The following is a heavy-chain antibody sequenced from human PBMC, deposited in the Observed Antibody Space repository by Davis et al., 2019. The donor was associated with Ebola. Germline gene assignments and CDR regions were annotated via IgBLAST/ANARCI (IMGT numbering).Heavy chain of an antibody. D-gene: IGHD6-19*01. V-gene: IGHV1-69*04. CDR2: IIPILGIA. J-gene: IGHJ4*02. Sequence: SVKVSCKASGYTFTSYAISWVRHAPGQGLEWMGRIIPILGIANYAQKFQGRVTITADKSTSTAYMELSSLRSEDTAVYYCARSPYSSGWTVDYWGQGTLVTVSS. CDR1: GYTFTSYA. CDR3: ARSPYSSGWTVDY.